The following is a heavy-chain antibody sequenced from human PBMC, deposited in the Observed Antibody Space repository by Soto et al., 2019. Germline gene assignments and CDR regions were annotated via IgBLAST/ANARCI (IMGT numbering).Heavy chain of an antibody. CDR2: IYPGDSDT. J-gene: IGHJ5*02. CDR3: ARSAGHAGRFSES. V-gene: IGHV5-51*01. Sequence: PGQSLKISCKGSGYTFTSYWISWVRQMPGERLEWMGAIYPGDSDTRYSPSFQGQVTISADKSISTVYMQWCSLQDSDSAIYYCARSAGHAGRFSESWGEGAVVTVSS. CDR1: GYTFTSYW. D-gene: IGHD6-13*01.